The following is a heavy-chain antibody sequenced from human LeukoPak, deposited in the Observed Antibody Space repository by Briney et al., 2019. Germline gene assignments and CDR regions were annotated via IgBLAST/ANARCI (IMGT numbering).Heavy chain of an antibody. CDR2: IYISGST. D-gene: IGHD1-26*01. J-gene: IGHJ5*02. Sequence: SETLSLTCTVSGASISNYYWSWIRQSAGKGLEWIGRIYISGSTDYNPSLKSRVTLSVDTSKNQFSLKLSSVTAADTAVYYCARHLGNYYRNWFDPWGQGTLVTVSS. CDR3: ARHLGNYYRNWFDP. CDR1: GASISNYY. V-gene: IGHV4-4*07.